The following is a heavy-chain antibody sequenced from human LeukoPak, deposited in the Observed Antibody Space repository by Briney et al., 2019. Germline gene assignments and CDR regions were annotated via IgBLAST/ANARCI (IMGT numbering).Heavy chain of an antibody. V-gene: IGHV3-11*01. Sequence: GGSLRLSCAASGFPLKNYYMTWLRQAPGKGLEWISYISSNADKTYYADSVKGRFTIFRDTAKNSLYLQMDSLRFEDTAIYYCARDRGYCNNAFCPLDQWGQGTLVSVSS. CDR1: GFPLKNYY. CDR3: ARDRGYCNNAFCPLDQ. J-gene: IGHJ4*02. CDR2: ISSNADKT. D-gene: IGHD2-8*01.